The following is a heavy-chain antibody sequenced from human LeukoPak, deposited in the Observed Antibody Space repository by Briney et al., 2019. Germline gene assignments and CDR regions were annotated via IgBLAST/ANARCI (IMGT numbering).Heavy chain of an antibody. CDR2: MNPNSGNT. CDR3: AREGYYDSSGCNDY. V-gene: IGHV1-8*01. Sequence: ASVKVSCKASGYTFTSYDINWVRQATGQGFEWMGWMNPNSGNTGYAQKFQGRVTMTRNTSISTAYTELSSLRSEDTAVYYCAREGYYDSSGCNDYWGQGTLVTVSS. CDR1: GYTFTSYD. D-gene: IGHD3-22*01. J-gene: IGHJ4*02.